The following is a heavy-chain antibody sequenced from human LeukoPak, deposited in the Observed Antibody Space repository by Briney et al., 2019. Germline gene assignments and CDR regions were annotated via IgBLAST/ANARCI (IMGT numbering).Heavy chain of an antibody. D-gene: IGHD6-13*01. V-gene: IGHV4-4*02. CDR1: GGSISSSNW. Sequence: SETLSLTCAVSGGSISSSNWWSWVRQPPGKGLEWIGEIYHSGSTNYNPSLKSRATISVDKSKNQFSLKLSSVTAADTAVYYCARAPGYSSSWVDYWGQGTLVTVSS. CDR3: ARAPGYSSSWVDY. CDR2: IYHSGST. J-gene: IGHJ4*02.